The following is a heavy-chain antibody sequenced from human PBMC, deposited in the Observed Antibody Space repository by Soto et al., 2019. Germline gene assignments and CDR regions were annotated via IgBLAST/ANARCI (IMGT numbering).Heavy chain of an antibody. V-gene: IGHV3-23*01. CDR2: ISGSGGST. CDR3: ARDVGRGLWEWFCGMDV. Sequence: PGGSLRLSCAASGFTFSSYAMSWVRQAPGKGLEWVSAISGSGGSTYYADSVKGRFTISRDNSKNTLYLQMNSLRAEDTAVYYCARDVGRGLWEWFCGMDVWGKGTTVDVS. J-gene: IGHJ6*04. D-gene: IGHD3-3*01. CDR1: GFTFSSYA.